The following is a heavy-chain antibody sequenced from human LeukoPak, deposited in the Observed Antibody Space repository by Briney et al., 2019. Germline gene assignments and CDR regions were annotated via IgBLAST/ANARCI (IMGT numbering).Heavy chain of an antibody. CDR2: ISYDESKK. J-gene: IGHJ5*02. CDR3: ARAPDIAARPSEATARGPPNWFVP. Sequence: GGSVTLSCSASGLTYSCFAMQGQPQARGKGVMGVVVISYDESKKYYADPVKGRFTIHRDNSKNTLYLQMSGLTAEDTAVYYCARAPDIAARPSEATARGPPNWFVPWGWGRRVTVSS. D-gene: IGHD6-6*01. CDR1: GLTYSCFA. V-gene: IGHV3-30*15.